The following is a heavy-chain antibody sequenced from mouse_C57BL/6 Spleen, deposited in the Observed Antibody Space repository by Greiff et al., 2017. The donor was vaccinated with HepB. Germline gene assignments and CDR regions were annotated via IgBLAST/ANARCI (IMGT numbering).Heavy chain of an antibody. CDR1: GYTFTSYW. V-gene: IGHV1-64*01. J-gene: IGHJ3*01. D-gene: IGHD1-1*01. CDR2: IHPNSGST. CDR3: ARASITTVVAGAWFAY. Sequence: QVQLKQPGAELVKPGASVKLSCKASGYTFTSYWMHWVKQRPGQGLEWIGMIHPNSGSTNYNEKFKSKATLTVDTSSSTAYMQLSSLTSEDSAVYYCARASITTVVAGAWFAYWGQGTLVTVSA.